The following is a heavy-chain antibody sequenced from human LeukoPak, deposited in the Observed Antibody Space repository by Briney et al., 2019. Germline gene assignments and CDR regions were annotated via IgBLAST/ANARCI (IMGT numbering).Heavy chain of an antibody. D-gene: IGHD5-18*01. Sequence: PSGTLSLTCAVSGGSISSSNWWNWVRQPPGKGLEWIGEINHSGSTNYNPSLKSRVTISVDTSKNQFSLKLSSVTAADTAVYYCARGPHSDRVAFDIWGQGTMVTVSS. CDR1: GGSISSSNW. CDR2: INHSGST. CDR3: ARGPHSDRVAFDI. V-gene: IGHV4-4*02. J-gene: IGHJ3*02.